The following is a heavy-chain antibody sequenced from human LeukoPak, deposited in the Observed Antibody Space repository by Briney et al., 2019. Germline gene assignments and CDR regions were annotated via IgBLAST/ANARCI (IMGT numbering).Heavy chain of an antibody. CDR3: ARGPLKRWLQLSDAFDI. CDR1: GGSISSSSYY. D-gene: IGHD5-24*01. Sequence: SETLSLTCTVSGGSISSSSYYWGWIRQPPGKGLEWIGSIYYSGSTYYNPSLKSRVTISVDTSKNQFSLKLSSVTAADTAVYYCARGPLKRWLQLSDAFDIWGQGTMVTVSS. V-gene: IGHV4-39*07. J-gene: IGHJ3*02. CDR2: IYYSGST.